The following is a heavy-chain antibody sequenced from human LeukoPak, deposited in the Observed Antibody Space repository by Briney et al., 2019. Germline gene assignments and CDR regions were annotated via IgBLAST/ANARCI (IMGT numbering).Heavy chain of an antibody. V-gene: IGHV3-7*03. CDR1: GFTFSSYW. CDR3: AKSYDYIWGSYRFNWFDS. CDR2: IKQDGSEK. Sequence: GGSLRLSCAASGFTFSSYWMSWVRQAPGKGLEWVANIKQDGSEKYYVDSVKGRFTISRDNSKNTLYLQMNRLRAEDTAVYYCAKSYDYIWGSYRFNWFDSWGQGALVTVSS. J-gene: IGHJ5*01. D-gene: IGHD3-16*02.